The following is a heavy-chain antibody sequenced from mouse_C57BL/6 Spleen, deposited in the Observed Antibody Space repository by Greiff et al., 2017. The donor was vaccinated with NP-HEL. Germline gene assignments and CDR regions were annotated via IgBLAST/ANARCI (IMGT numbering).Heavy chain of an antibody. CDR2: IYPGDGDT. V-gene: IGHV1-82*01. CDR1: GYAFSSSW. J-gene: IGHJ2*01. Sequence: QVQLQQSGPELVKPGASVKISCKASGYAFSSSWMNWVKQRPGKGLEWIGRIYPGDGDTNYNGKFKGKATLTADKSSSTAYMQLSSLTSEDSAVYFCARYPYFDYWGQGTTLTVSS. CDR3: ARYPYFDY.